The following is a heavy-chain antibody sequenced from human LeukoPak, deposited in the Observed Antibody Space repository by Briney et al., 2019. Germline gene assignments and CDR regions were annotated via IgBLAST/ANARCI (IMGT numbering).Heavy chain of an antibody. CDR3: VREREGSNSEH. V-gene: IGHV3-53*01. J-gene: IGHJ1*01. CDR2: IYSDGNT. D-gene: IGHD1-26*01. CDR1: GFTVSNNR. Sequence: GGSLRLSCAASGFTVSNNRLSWVRQAPGMGLGWVSTIYSDGNTYYPDSVKGRFTISRDGSKNTLYLQLNSLRTEDTAIYYCVREREGSNSEHWGQGTLVTVSS.